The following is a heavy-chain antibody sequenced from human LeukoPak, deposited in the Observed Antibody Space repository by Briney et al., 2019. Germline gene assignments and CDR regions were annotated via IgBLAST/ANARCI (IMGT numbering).Heavy chain of an antibody. Sequence: ASVKVSCKASGYTFTSYDINWVRQATGQGLEWMGWMNPNSGYTGYAQKFQGRVTMTRNTSISTAYMELSSLRSEDTAVYYCARARCGSGSWDCAFDIWGQGTMVTVSS. J-gene: IGHJ3*02. V-gene: IGHV1-8*01. CDR3: ARARCGSGSWDCAFDI. CDR2: MNPNSGYT. CDR1: GYTFTSYD. D-gene: IGHD3-22*01.